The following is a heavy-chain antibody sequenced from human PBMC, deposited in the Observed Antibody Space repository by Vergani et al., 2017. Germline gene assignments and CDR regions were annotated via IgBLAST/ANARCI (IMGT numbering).Heavy chain of an antibody. J-gene: IGHJ5*02. CDR3: ARDPSLEWLFPSINWFDP. D-gene: IGHD3-3*01. CDR1: GYTFTSYY. Sequence: QVQLVQSGAEVKKPGASVKVSCKASGYTFTSYYMHWVRQAPGQGLEWMGIINPSGGSTSYAQKFQGRVTMTRDTSTSTVYMELSSLRSEDTAVYYCARDPSLEWLFPSINWFDPWGQGTLVTVSS. V-gene: IGHV1-46*01. CDR2: INPSGGST.